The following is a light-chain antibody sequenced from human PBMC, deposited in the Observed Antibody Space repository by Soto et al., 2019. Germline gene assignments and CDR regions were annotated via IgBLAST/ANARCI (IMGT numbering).Light chain of an antibody. V-gene: IGLV2-8*01. CDR1: SSDVGAYKY. Sequence: QSALTQPASVSGSPGQSVTISCTGTSSDVGAYKYVSWYQQYPGKAPKLMIYEVTKRPSGVPDRFSGSKSGNTASLTVSGLQAEDEADYYCTSYVGNDIWVFGGGTKLTVL. J-gene: IGLJ3*02. CDR3: TSYVGNDIWV. CDR2: EVT.